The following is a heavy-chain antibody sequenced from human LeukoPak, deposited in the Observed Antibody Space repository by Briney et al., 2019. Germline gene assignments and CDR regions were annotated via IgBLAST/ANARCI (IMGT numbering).Heavy chain of an antibody. D-gene: IGHD3-9*01. CDR1: GYTFTRYY. CDR3: ARDSRKYFDWLFIGFDY. J-gene: IGHJ4*02. V-gene: IGHV1-2*02. Sequence: ASVKVSCKASGYTFTRYYMHWVRQAPGQGLEWRGWINPNSGGTNYAQKFQGRVTMTRDTSISTAYMELSRLRSDDTAVYYCARDSRKYFDWLFIGFDYWGQGTLVTVPS. CDR2: INPNSGGT.